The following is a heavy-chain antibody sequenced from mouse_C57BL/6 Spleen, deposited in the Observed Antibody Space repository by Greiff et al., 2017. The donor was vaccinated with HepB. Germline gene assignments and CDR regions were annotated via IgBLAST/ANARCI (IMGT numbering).Heavy chain of an antibody. J-gene: IGHJ4*01. V-gene: IGHV1-26*01. Sequence: EVQLQQSGPELVKPGASVKISCKASGYTFTDYYMNWVKQSHGKSLEWIGDINPNNGGTSYNQEFKGKATLTVDKYSSTAYMELRSLTSEDSAVYYCARRPDAMDYWGQGTSVTVSS. CDR3: ARRPDAMDY. CDR1: GYTFTDYY. CDR2: INPNNGGT.